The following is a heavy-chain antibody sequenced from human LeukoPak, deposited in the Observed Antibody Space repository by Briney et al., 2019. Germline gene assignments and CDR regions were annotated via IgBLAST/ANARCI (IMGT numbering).Heavy chain of an antibody. Sequence: SQTLSLTCTVSGGSISSCGYYWSWIRQHPGKVLEWIGYIYYSGSTYYNPSLKSRVTISVDTSKNQFSLKLSSVTAADTAVYYCASGLGINLDYWGQGTLVTVSS. CDR2: IYYSGST. V-gene: IGHV4-31*03. CDR1: GGSISSCGYY. CDR3: ASGLGINLDY. D-gene: IGHD7-27*01. J-gene: IGHJ4*02.